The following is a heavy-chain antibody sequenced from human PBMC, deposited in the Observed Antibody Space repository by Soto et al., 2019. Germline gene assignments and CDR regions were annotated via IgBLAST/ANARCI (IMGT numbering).Heavy chain of an antibody. Sequence: GGSLRLSCAASGFTVSSNYMSWVRQAPGKGLEWVSVIYSGGSTYYADSVKGRFTISRDNSKNTLYLQMNSLRAEDTAVYYCARDRGVSPPNYYYYGMEVWGQGTTVTLSS. CDR1: GFTVSSNY. CDR3: ARDRGVSPPNYYYYGMEV. D-gene: IGHD3-10*01. J-gene: IGHJ6*02. V-gene: IGHV3-53*01. CDR2: IYSGGST.